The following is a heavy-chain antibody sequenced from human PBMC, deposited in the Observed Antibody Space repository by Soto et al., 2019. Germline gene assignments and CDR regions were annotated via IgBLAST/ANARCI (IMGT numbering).Heavy chain of an antibody. CDR3: ARPYDFWSGYPDAFDI. CDR1: GGSISSYY. D-gene: IGHD3-3*01. CDR2: IYYGGST. Sequence: TLSLTCTVSGGSISSYYWSWIRQPPGKGLEWIGYIYYGGSTNYNPSLKSRVTISVDTSKNQFSLKLSSVTAADTAVYYCARPYDFWSGYPDAFDIWGQGTMVTVSS. J-gene: IGHJ3*02. V-gene: IGHV4-59*01.